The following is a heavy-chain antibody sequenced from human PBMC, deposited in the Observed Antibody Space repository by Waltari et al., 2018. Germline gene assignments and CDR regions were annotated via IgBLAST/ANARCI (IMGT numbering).Heavy chain of an antibody. D-gene: IGHD2-21*02. V-gene: IGHV4-59*01. Sequence: SLTCTVSGGSISSYYWSWIRQPPGKGLEWIGYIYYSGSTNYNPSLKSRVTISVDTSKNQFSLKLSSVTAADTAVYYCARSRDLTLDYWGQGTLVTVSS. CDR1: GGSISSYY. J-gene: IGHJ4*02. CDR2: IYYSGST. CDR3: ARSRDLTLDY.